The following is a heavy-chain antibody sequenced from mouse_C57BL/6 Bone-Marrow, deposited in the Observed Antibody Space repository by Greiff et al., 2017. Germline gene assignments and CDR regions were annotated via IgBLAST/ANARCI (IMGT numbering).Heavy chain of an antibody. CDR2: ISSGGDYI. Sequence: EVKLMESGEGLVKPGGSLKLSCAASGFTFSSYAMSWVRQTPEKRLEWVAYISSGGDYIYYADTVKGRFTISRDNARNTLYLQMSSLKSEDTAMYYCTRDPIYYGNYGFAYWGQGTLVTVSA. J-gene: IGHJ3*01. D-gene: IGHD2-1*01. CDR3: TRDPIYYGNYGFAY. V-gene: IGHV5-9-1*02. CDR1: GFTFSSYA.